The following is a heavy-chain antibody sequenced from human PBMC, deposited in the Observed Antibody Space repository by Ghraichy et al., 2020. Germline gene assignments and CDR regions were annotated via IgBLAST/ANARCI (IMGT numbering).Heavy chain of an antibody. Sequence: LSLTCAASGFTFSSYSMNWVRQAPGKGLEWVSYISSSSSTIYYADSVKGRFTISRDNAKNSLYLQMNSLRAEDTAVYYCARVLSTGYWGQGTLVTVSS. D-gene: IGHD3-16*02. J-gene: IGHJ4*02. CDR1: GFTFSSYS. V-gene: IGHV3-48*01. CDR2: ISSSSSTI. CDR3: ARVLSTGY.